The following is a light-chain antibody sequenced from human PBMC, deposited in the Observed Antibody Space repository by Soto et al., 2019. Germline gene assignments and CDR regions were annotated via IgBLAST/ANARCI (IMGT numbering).Light chain of an antibody. J-gene: IGLJ1*01. Sequence: QSALTQPPSVSGSPGQSVAISCTGTSIDVGSYNRVSWYQQPPGAAPKLMIYDVSNRPSGVPDRFSGSKSGNTASLTISGLKAEDEADYYCNSYTGSSTYVFGTGTKLTVL. V-gene: IGLV2-18*02. CDR1: SIDVGSYNR. CDR3: NSYTGSSTYV. CDR2: DVS.